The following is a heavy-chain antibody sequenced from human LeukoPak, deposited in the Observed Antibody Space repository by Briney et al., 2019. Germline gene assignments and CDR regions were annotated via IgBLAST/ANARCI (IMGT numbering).Heavy chain of an antibody. Sequence: GGSLRLSCAASRFTFSSYAMSWVRQAPGKGLEWVSGVSGNGAGTYYADSVKGRFTISRDNSKNMLYLQMNSLRAEDTAVYYCAKGPGGGAVATEVWGQGTLVTVSS. J-gene: IGHJ4*02. V-gene: IGHV3-23*01. CDR1: RFTFSSYA. CDR3: AKGPGGGAVATEV. D-gene: IGHD6-19*01. CDR2: VSGNGAGT.